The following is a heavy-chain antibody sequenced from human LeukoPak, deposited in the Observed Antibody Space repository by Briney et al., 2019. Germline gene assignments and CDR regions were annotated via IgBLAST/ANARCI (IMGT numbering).Heavy chain of an antibody. CDR2: INRDGSEI. V-gene: IGHV3-7*03. Sequence: GGSLRLSCTTSEFTLSAYSMTWVRQAPGKGLDWVANINRDGSEISYVDSVKGRFSISRDNAKDSLYLQMNSLRAEDTAVYYSAKDGPVVVPAARFDYWGQGTLVTVSS. CDR3: AKDGPVVVPAARFDY. J-gene: IGHJ4*02. D-gene: IGHD2-2*01. CDR1: EFTLSAYS.